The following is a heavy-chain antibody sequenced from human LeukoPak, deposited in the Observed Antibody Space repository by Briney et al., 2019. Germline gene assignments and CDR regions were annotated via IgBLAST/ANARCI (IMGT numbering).Heavy chain of an antibody. J-gene: IGHJ4*02. CDR3: ARDRPRARYFDY. Sequence: SSMKVSCKASGGIFNDYSLSWVRQAPGQELEWMGRSIPILNVPNNAQKFEGRVTITADKSTNTAYMELSSLKSEDTAVYFCARDRPRARYFDYWGQGTLVTVSS. CDR1: GGIFNDYS. CDR2: SIPILNVP. D-gene: IGHD2-15*01. V-gene: IGHV1-69*04.